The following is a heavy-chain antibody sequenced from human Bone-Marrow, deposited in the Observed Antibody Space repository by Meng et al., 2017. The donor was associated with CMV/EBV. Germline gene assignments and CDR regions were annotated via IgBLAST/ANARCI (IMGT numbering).Heavy chain of an antibody. CDR3: AKDRGTVTTGSWFDL. CDR1: GFTFSSYG. V-gene: IGHV3-30*02. Sequence: GESLKISCAASGFTFSSYGMHWVRQAPGKGLEWVAFIRYDGSNKYYADSVKGRLTISRDNSENTLYLQMNSLRVEDTAVYYCAKDRGTVTTGSWFDLWGQGTVVTVSS. CDR2: IRYDGSNK. D-gene: IGHD4-17*01. J-gene: IGHJ5*02.